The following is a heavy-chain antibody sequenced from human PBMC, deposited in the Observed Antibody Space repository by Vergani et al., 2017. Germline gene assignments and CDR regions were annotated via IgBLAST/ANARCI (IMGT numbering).Heavy chain of an antibody. J-gene: IGHJ5*02. Sequence: EVQLVQSGAEVKKPGESLKISCQGSGYTFTNYWIGWVRQMPGKGLEWMGVIYPGDSNTRYSPSFQGQVTISADKSINTAYLQWSSLEASDTATYYCAKTHDFSSLYSSYNWFDPWGQGTQVTVSS. D-gene: IGHD3-3*01. CDR3: AKTHDFSSLYSSYNWFDP. V-gene: IGHV5-51*03. CDR2: IYPGDSNT. CDR1: GYTFTNYW.